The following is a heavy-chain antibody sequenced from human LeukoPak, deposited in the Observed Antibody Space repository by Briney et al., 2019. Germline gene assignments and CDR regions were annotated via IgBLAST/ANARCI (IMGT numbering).Heavy chain of an antibody. CDR1: GFTFSSYI. J-gene: IGHJ4*02. CDR2: IKQDGSEK. Sequence: GGSLRLSCAASGFTFSSYIMNWVRQAPGKGLEWVANIKQDGSEKYCVDSVKGRFTISRDNAKSSLYLQMNTLRAEDTAVYYCARSRIDYWGQGTLVTVSS. CDR3: ARSRIDY. V-gene: IGHV3-7*04.